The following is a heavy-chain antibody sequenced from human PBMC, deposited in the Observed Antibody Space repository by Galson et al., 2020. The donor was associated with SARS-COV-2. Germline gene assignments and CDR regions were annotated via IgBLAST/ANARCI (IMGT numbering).Heavy chain of an antibody. V-gene: IGHV3-43*01. CDR1: GFTFDDYT. CDR3: AKAGRWFGELLHFDY. D-gene: IGHD3-10*01. J-gene: IGHJ4*02. CDR2: ISWDGGST. Sequence: GESLKISCAASGFTFDDYTMHWVRQAPGKGLEWVSLISWDGGSTYYADSVKGRFTISRDNSKNSLYLQMNSLRTEDTALYYCAKAGRWFGELLHFDYWGQGTLVTVSS.